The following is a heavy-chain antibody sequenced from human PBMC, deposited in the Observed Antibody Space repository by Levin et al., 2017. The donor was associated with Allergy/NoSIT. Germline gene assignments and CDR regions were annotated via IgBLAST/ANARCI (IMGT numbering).Heavy chain of an antibody. Sequence: GESLKISCKGSGYSFTSYWIGWVRQMPGKGLEWMGIIYPGDSDTRYSPSFQGQVTISADKSISTAYLQWSSLKASDTAMYYCARHRRCSGGSCYSAHYGMDVWGQGTTVTVSS. CDR3: ARHRRCSGGSCYSAHYGMDV. V-gene: IGHV5-51*01. J-gene: IGHJ6*02. CDR2: IYPGDSDT. CDR1: GYSFTSYW. D-gene: IGHD2-15*01.